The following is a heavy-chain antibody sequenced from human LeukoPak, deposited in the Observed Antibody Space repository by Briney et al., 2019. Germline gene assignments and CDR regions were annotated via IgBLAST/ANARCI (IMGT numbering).Heavy chain of an antibody. J-gene: IGHJ6*03. CDR2: ISGSGATT. Sequence: GGSLRLSCAASGFIFSSYAMSWVRQAPGPGLEWVSLISGSGATTYYADSVKGRFTISRDNSMDTLYLQMNSLRAEDTAVYYCAKGFYSDSSGYYGYYYMDVWGKGTTVTVSS. CDR1: GFIFSSYA. CDR3: AKGFYSDSSGYYGYYYMDV. V-gene: IGHV3-23*01. D-gene: IGHD3-22*01.